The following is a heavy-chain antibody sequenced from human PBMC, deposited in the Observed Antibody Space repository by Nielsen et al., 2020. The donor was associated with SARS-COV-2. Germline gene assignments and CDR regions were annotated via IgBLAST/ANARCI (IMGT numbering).Heavy chain of an antibody. CDR3: AREAVPNTIMAEYFQH. J-gene: IGHJ1*01. CDR1: GFAFSNYW. D-gene: IGHD3-16*01. Sequence: GESLKISCAASGFAFSNYWMHWVRQVPGKGLVWVSRINADGSSTSYADYVKGRFTISRDNAKNTLYLQMDSLRAEDTAIYYCAREAVPNTIMAEYFQHWGQGTLVTVSS. V-gene: IGHV3-74*01. CDR2: INADGSST.